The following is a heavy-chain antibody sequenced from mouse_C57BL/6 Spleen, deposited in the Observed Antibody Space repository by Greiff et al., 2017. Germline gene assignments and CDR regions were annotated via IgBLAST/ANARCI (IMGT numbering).Heavy chain of an antibody. D-gene: IGHD2-4*01. Sequence: VQLQQPGTELVKPGASVKLSCKASGYTFTSYWMHWVKQRPGQGLEWIGNINPSNGGTNYNEKFKSKATLTVDKSSSTAYMQLSSLTSEDAAVYYCARFRIRYDNDAYLDYWGQGTTLTVSA. V-gene: IGHV1-53*01. CDR1: GYTFTSYW. CDR2: INPSNGGT. CDR3: ARFRIRYDNDAYLDY. J-gene: IGHJ2*01.